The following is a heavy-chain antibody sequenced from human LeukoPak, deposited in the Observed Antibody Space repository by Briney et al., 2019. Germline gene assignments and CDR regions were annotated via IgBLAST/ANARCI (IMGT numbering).Heavy chain of an antibody. CDR3: ARSGAVATIRGNWFDP. Sequence: GGSLRLSCAASGFTFSSYSMNWVRQAPGKGLEWVSSISSSSSYIYYADSVKGRFTISRDNAKNSLYLQMNSLRAEDTAVYYCARSGAVATIRGNWFDPWGQGTLVTVSS. CDR1: GFTFSSYS. CDR2: ISSSSSYI. J-gene: IGHJ5*02. D-gene: IGHD5-12*01. V-gene: IGHV3-21*01.